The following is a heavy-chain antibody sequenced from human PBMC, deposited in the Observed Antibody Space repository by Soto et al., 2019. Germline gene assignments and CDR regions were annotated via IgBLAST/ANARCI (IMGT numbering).Heavy chain of an antibody. V-gene: IGHV3-30-3*01. J-gene: IGHJ6*02. CDR3: ARLPGALVAVLYIYPLDGREAMSDVDV. Sequence: QMQLVESGGGVVQPGESLRLSCAASGFTFNYYPMHWVRQTPGKGLEWVAVISFDGSNKYYADSVKGRFTISRDNSKNMLYLQMISLRAEDATVYYCARLPGALVAVLYIYPLDGREAMSDVDVWGQGTTVSVSS. CDR1: GFTFNYYP. D-gene: IGHD6-19*01. CDR2: ISFDGSNK.